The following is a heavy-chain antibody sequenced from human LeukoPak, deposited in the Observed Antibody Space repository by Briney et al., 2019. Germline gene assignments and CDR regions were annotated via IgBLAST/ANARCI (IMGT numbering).Heavy chain of an antibody. CDR3: ATDLPFHYYYGMDV. D-gene: IGHD2/OR15-2a*01. V-gene: IGHV1-24*01. Sequence: ASVKVSCKVSGYTLTELSVHWVRQAPGKGLEWMGGFDPEDGETIYAQKFQGRVTMTEDTSTDTAYMELSSLRSEDTAVYYCATDLPFHYYYGMDVWGQGTTVTVSS. CDR1: GYTLTELS. J-gene: IGHJ6*02. CDR2: FDPEDGET.